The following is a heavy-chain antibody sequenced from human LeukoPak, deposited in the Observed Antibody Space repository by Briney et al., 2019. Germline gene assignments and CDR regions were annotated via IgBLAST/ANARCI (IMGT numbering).Heavy chain of an antibody. CDR1: GFTFSSYA. Sequence: GGSLRLSCADSGFTFSSYAMSWVRQAPGKGLEWVSTVSSSGGDTYYADSVKGRFTISRDNSKNTLWLQMNSLRAGDTAVYYCAKPPNYDYLWGSFGYWGQGTLVTVSS. CDR2: VSSSGGDT. CDR3: AKPPNYDYLWGSFGY. D-gene: IGHD3-16*01. J-gene: IGHJ4*02. V-gene: IGHV3-23*01.